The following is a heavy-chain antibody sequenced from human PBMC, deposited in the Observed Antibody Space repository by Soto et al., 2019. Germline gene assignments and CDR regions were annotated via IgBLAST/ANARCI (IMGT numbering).Heavy chain of an antibody. V-gene: IGHV3-30-3*01. CDR2: ISYDGSNK. J-gene: IGHJ4*02. D-gene: IGHD1-26*01. CDR1: GFTFSSYA. Sequence: QVHLVESGGGVVQPGRSLRLSCAASGFTFSSYAMHWVRQAPGKGLEWVAVISYDGSNKYYADSVKGRFTISRDNSKNTLYLQMNSLRAEDTAVYYCARAAGSALDYWGQGTLVTVSS. CDR3: ARAAGSALDY.